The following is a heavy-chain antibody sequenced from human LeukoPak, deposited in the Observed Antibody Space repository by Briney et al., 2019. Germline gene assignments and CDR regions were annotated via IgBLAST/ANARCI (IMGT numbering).Heavy chain of an antibody. Sequence: PGGSLRLSCVASGFTFNSYAMSWVRQAPGKRLEWVSSISGSGGYTYYADSVKGRFTISRDNSNNALYLQMNSLRAEDTAVYYCSKARGTSSWFIWFDPWGQGTLVTVSS. CDR1: GFTFNSYA. CDR2: ISGSGGYT. D-gene: IGHD6-13*01. CDR3: SKARGTSSWFIWFDP. V-gene: IGHV3-23*01. J-gene: IGHJ5*02.